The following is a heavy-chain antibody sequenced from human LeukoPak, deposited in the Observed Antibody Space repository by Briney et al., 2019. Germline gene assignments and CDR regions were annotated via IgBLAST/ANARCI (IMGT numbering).Heavy chain of an antibody. CDR1: GFTFSSYA. J-gene: IGHJ6*03. D-gene: IGHD6-6*01. CDR3: ARDDSSSVGFYYYYYMDV. Sequence: GRSLRLSCTASGFTFSSYAMHWVRQAPGKGLEWVALISYDGSNKYYADSVKGRFTISRDNSKNTLYLQMNSLRPEDTAVFYCARDDSSSVGFYYYYYMDVWGKGTTVTVSS. CDR2: ISYDGSNK. V-gene: IGHV3-30-3*01.